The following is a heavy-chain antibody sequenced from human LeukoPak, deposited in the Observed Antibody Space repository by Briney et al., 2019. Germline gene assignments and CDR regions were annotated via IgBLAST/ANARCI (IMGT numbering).Heavy chain of an antibody. CDR2: IYSGGST. V-gene: IGHV3-53*01. D-gene: IGHD3-10*01. CDR3: ARDGDRVRGVIITYYFDY. J-gene: IGHJ4*02. CDR1: GFTVSSNY. Sequence: PGGSLRLSCAASGFTVSSNYMSWVRQAPGKGLEWVSVIYSGGSTYYADSVKGRFTISRDNAKNTLYLQMNSLRAEDTAVYYCARDGDRVRGVIITYYFDYWGQGTLVTVSS.